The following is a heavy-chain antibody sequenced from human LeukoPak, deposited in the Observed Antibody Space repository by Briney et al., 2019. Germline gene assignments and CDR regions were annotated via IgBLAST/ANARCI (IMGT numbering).Heavy chain of an antibody. CDR2: IMHDGSGK. J-gene: IGHJ4*02. V-gene: IGHV3-7*04. D-gene: IGHD2-21*01. Sequence: RRSLRLSCAASGLTFSTSWISWVRPAPRKGLEWVASIMHDGSGKYYVDSVKGRVTISRDNAKISLYLQMNCLRAEDTAVYYCARAAYTGGPTSFDYWGQGILVIVS. CDR1: GLTFSTSW. CDR3: ARAAYTGGPTSFDY.